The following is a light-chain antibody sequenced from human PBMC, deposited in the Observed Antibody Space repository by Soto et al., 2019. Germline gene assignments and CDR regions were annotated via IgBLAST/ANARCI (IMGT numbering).Light chain of an antibody. CDR1: QDIGIY. CDR2: AAS. CDR3: QQLSSYPVT. V-gene: IGKV1-9*01. J-gene: IGKJ1*01. Sequence: IQLTRSPSSLSASVGDRVTITCRASQDIGIYLAWYQQKPGKAPNLLIYAASSLQRGVPSRFSGSGSGTDFTLTIRSLQPEDFATYHCQQLSSYPVTFGQGTKVDIK.